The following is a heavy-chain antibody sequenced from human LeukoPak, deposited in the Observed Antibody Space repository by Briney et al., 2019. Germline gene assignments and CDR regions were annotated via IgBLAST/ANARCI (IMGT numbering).Heavy chain of an antibody. V-gene: IGHV4-59*08. Sequence: SETLSLTCTVSGGSLSSYYWSWIRQPPGKGLEWIGYIYYSGSTNYNPSLKSRVTISVDTSKNQFSLKLSSVTAADTAVYYCARHEYDFWSGYYYFDYWGQGTLVTVSS. CDR2: IYYSGST. J-gene: IGHJ4*02. CDR1: GGSLSSYY. CDR3: ARHEYDFWSGYYYFDY. D-gene: IGHD3/OR15-3a*01.